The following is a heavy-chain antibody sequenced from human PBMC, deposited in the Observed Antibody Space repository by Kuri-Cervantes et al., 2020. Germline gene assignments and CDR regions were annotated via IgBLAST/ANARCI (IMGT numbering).Heavy chain of an antibody. J-gene: IGHJ5*02. Sequence: SLKISCAASGFTFDDYAMHWVRQAPGKGLEWVSGTSWNSGSIGYADSVKGRFTISRDNSKNTLYLQMNSLRAEDTAVYYCAKDLHYDFWSGYPNWFDPWGQGTLVTVSS. CDR3: AKDLHYDFWSGYPNWFDP. V-gene: IGHV3-9*01. D-gene: IGHD3-3*01. CDR2: TSWNSGSI. CDR1: GFTFDDYA.